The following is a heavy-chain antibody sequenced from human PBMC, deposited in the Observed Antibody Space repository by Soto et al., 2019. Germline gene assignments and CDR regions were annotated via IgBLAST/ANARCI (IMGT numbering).Heavy chain of an antibody. CDR2: MSYDGSNT. CDR1: GFTFSTYG. V-gene: IGHV3-30*18. D-gene: IGHD1-26*01. J-gene: IGHJ4*02. Sequence: QVHLVESGGGVVQPGRSLRLSCAASGFTFSTYGIHWVRQATGKGLQWVAFMSYDGSNTFYADSVKGRFTISRDVSKNMLYLQMNSLRAEDMAVYYCAKDVGGTYPDYYFYYWGQGTLVTVSS. CDR3: AKDVGGTYPDYYFYY.